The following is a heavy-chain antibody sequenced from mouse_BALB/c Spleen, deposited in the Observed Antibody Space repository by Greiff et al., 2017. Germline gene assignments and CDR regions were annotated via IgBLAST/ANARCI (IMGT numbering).Heavy chain of an antibody. D-gene: IGHD1-1*01. J-gene: IGHJ4*01. CDR1: GYTFTDYN. CDR2: INPNNGGT. CDR3: ARNYYGSSADAMDY. V-gene: IGHV1-18*01. Sequence: EVQLQQSGPELVKPGASVKIPCKASGYTFTDYNMDWVKQSHGKSLEWIGDINPNNGGTIYNQKFKGKATLTVDKSSSTAYLELRSLTSEDTAVYYCARNYYGSSADAMDYWGQGTSVTVSS.